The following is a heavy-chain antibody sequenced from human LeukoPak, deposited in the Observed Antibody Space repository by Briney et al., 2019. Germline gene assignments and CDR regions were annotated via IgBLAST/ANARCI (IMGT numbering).Heavy chain of an antibody. J-gene: IGHJ4*02. CDR3: AKTAGGNAYDYIDY. CDR1: GFIFSDYG. CDR2: TSGSGSSP. Sequence: GGSLRLSCAASGFIFSDYGMNWVRQAPGKGLEWVSATSGSGSSPNYSDSVKGRFTISRDNSKNTLYLQMNSLRAEDTAVYYCAKTAGGNAYDYIDYWGQGTLVTVSS. V-gene: IGHV3-23*01. D-gene: IGHD5-12*01.